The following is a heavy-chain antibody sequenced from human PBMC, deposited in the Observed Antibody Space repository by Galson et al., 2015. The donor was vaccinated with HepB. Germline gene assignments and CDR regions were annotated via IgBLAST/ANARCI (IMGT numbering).Heavy chain of an antibody. V-gene: IGHV3-21*01. Sequence: SLRLSCAASGFTFSSYSMNWVRQAPGKGLEWVSSISSSSSYIYYADSVKGRFTISRDNAKNSLYLQMNSLRAEDTAVYYCARDGDIVVVESHWTPRLGFDYWGQGTLATVSS. CDR1: GFTFSSYS. J-gene: IGHJ4*02. D-gene: IGHD2-15*01. CDR2: ISSSSSYI. CDR3: ARDGDIVVVESHWTPRLGFDY.